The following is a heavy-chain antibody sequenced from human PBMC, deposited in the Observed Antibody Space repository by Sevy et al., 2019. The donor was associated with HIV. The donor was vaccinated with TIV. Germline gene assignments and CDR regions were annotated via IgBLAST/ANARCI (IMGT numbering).Heavy chain of an antibody. J-gene: IGHJ3*02. V-gene: IGHV3-23*01. CDR2: IHGNGGTT. D-gene: IGHD1-1*01. Sequence: GGSLRLSCAASGFTFSRYALSWVRQAPGKGLEWVSSIHGNGGTTYYADSVKGRFTISRDNSKNTVWLQMNSLRAEDTGVYYCAKDVYNWNADDAFDIWGQGTMVTVSS. CDR3: AKDVYNWNADDAFDI. CDR1: GFTFSRYA.